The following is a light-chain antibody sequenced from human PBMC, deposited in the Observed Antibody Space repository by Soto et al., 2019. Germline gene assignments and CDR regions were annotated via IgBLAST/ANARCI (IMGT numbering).Light chain of an antibody. CDR2: EVT. Sequence: QSVLTQPASVSGSPGQSLTISCTGTSSDVGTYNLVSWYQQHPGKAPKLLIYEVTARPSGVSNRFSGSKSGNTASLTISGLQVEDEADYSCASYTGSSTYLFGGGTKVTVL. CDR1: SSDVGTYNL. CDR3: ASYTGSSTYL. J-gene: IGLJ3*02. V-gene: IGLV2-23*02.